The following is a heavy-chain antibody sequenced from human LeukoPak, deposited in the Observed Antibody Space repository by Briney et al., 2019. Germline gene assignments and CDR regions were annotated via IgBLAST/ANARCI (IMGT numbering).Heavy chain of an antibody. V-gene: IGHV3-23*01. CDR3: AKLKQWQPQRYFFEY. CDR1: GFTFSSYS. CDR2: FSGTSTN. Sequence: PGWSLRLSCAASGFTFSSYSMNWVRQAPGKGLEWVSTFSGTSTNSYADAVKGRVTISRDNSKNTLYLLMNSLRAEDTAVYYCAKLKQWQPQRYFFEYWGQGALVTVAS. J-gene: IGHJ4*02. D-gene: IGHD6-19*01.